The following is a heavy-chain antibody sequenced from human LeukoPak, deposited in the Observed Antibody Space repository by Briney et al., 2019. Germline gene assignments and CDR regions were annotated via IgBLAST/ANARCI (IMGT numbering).Heavy chain of an antibody. CDR3: AKDQLATIRGYFDY. J-gene: IGHJ4*02. Sequence: GGSLRLSCAASGSTFTSYAMSWVRQAPGKGLEWVSAISGGGDFTHYADSVKGRFTISRDNSKNTLYLQMNSLRAEDTAVYYCAKDQLATIRGYFDYWGQGTLVTVSS. V-gene: IGHV3-23*01. CDR1: GSTFTSYA. D-gene: IGHD5-24*01. CDR2: ISGGGDFT.